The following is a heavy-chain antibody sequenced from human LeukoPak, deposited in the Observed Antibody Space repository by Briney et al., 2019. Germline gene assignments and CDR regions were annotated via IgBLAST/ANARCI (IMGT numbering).Heavy chain of an antibody. J-gene: IGHJ5*02. Sequence: GGSLRLSCAASGFTFSSYWMDWVRQAPEKGLVWVSRISSDGSWTRYADSVKGRFTISGDNAQNTLYLQMNSLRAEDTAVYYCVSYGRPWGQGTLVTVSS. D-gene: IGHD3-16*01. CDR3: VSYGRP. V-gene: IGHV3-74*01. CDR2: ISSDGSWT. CDR1: GFTFSSYW.